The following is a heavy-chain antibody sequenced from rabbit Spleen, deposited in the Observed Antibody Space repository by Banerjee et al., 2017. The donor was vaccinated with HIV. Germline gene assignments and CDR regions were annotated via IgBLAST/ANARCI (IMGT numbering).Heavy chain of an antibody. V-gene: IGHV1S40*01. CDR2: IASGSSGFT. Sequence: QSLEESGGDLVKPGGTLTLTCTASGFSFSSSDYMCWVRQAPGKGLEWISCIASGSSGFTYSATWAKGRFTISKTSSTTVTLQMTSLTVADTATYFCAGRGSAYGYAYGLWGQGTLVTVS. D-gene: IGHD6-1*01. J-gene: IGHJ4*01. CDR1: GFSFSSSDY. CDR3: AGRGSAYGYAYGL.